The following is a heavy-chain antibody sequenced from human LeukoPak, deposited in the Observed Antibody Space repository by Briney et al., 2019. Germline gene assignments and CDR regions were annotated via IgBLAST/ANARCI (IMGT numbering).Heavy chain of an antibody. D-gene: IGHD3-10*02. J-gene: IGHJ6*04. Sequence: GGSLRLSCAASGFTFSSHWMSWVRQAPGEGLEWVSYISSSGSTIYYADSVKGRFTISRDNAKNSLYLQMSSLRAEDTAVYYCAELGITMVGGVWGKGTTVTISS. CDR2: ISSSGSTI. V-gene: IGHV3-48*03. CDR3: AELGITMVGGV. CDR1: GFTFSSHW.